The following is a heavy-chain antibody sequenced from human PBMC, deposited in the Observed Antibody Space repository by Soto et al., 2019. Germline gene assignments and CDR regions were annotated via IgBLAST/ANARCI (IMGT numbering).Heavy chain of an antibody. CDR2: ISAYNGNT. CDR3: ARDPIAAAGTVWGYYYYYGMDV. V-gene: IGHV1-18*04. D-gene: IGHD6-13*01. Sequence: GPSVKVSFKASGYTFTSYGISWVRQAPVQGLEWIVWISAYNGNTNYAQKLQGRVTMTTDTSTSTAYMELRSLRSDDTAVYYCARDPIAAAGTVWGYYYYYGMDVWGQGTTVTVSS. J-gene: IGHJ6*02. CDR1: GYTFTSYG.